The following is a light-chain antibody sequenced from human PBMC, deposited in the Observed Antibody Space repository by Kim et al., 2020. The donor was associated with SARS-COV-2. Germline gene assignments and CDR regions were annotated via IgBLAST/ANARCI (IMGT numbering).Light chain of an antibody. J-gene: IGLJ2*01. CDR3: SSYTSSDTAV. Sequence: QSALTQPASVSGSPGQSITISCTGTSSDVGGYNSVSWYQQHPGKAPKLMIYDVSNRPSGVSNRFSGSKSGNTASLTISGLQAEDEADYYCSSYTSSDTAVFGGGTQRTVL. CDR2: DVS. V-gene: IGLV2-14*03. CDR1: SSDVGGYNS.